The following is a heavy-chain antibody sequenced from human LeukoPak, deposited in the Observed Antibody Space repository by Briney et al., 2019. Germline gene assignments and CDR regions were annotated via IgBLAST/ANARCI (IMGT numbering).Heavy chain of an antibody. Sequence: PSETLSLTCAVYGGSFGGYYWIWIRQPPGKGLEWVGQVNHGGSTNYSPSLKSRVTISVDTSKNQFSLNLSSVTAADTAIYYCARLGGATSPFGYWGQGTLVTVSS. D-gene: IGHD1-26*01. CDR3: ARLGGATSPFGY. J-gene: IGHJ4*02. CDR2: VNHGGST. V-gene: IGHV4-34*01. CDR1: GGSFGGYY.